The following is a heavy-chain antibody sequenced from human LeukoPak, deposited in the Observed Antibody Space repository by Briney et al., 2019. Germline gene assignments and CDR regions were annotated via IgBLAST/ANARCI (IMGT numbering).Heavy chain of an antibody. D-gene: IGHD3-22*01. Sequence: LPGGSLRLSCAASGFTFSTYAMSWVRQAPGKGLEWVSGISGTGGSTYYADSVRGRFTTSRDNSKNTLYLQMNSLRAEDTAVYYCAREPHNYYDSSGYYNYFDYWGQGTLVTVSS. CDR2: ISGTGGST. CDR1: GFTFSTYA. V-gene: IGHV3-23*01. CDR3: AREPHNYYDSSGYYNYFDY. J-gene: IGHJ4*02.